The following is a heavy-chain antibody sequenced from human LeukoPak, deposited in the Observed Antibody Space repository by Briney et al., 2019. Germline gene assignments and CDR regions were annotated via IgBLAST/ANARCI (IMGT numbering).Heavy chain of an antibody. CDR1: GYTLTNYA. Sequence: ASVKVSCKASGYTLTNYAMHWVRQAPGQSLEWMGWINAGNGNTKYSQTSQDRVTITRDTSANTVYMELSSLRSEDTAVYYCARDRAYCGGDCSGRGGPNWFDPWGQGTLVTVSS. CDR3: ARDRAYCGGDCSGRGGPNWFDP. D-gene: IGHD2-21*02. CDR2: INAGNGNT. J-gene: IGHJ5*02. V-gene: IGHV1-3*01.